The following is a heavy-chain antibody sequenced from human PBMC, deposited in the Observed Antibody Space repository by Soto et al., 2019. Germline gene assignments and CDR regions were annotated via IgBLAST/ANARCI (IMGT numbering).Heavy chain of an antibody. CDR1: ADTFTSYY. Sequence: ASVKVSCKAPADTFTSYYIHCVRQAPGHGLEWMGIINPNGGSTRFAQTFQGRITMPRDTSTSTAYMELRSLRPEDTTVYYRSRSSSVELGGVIECSNWWGPWGQGS. CDR2: INPNGGST. CDR3: SRSSSVELGGVIECSNWWGP. D-gene: IGHD3-16*02. V-gene: IGHV1-46*01. J-gene: IGHJ5*02.